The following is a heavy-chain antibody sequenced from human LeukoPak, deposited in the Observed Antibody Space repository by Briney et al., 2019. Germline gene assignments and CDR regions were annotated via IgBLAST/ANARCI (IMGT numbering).Heavy chain of an antibody. Sequence: PSETLSLTCTVSDGSISSYYWSWIRQPPGKGLEWIGYIYYSGSTNYNPSLKSRVTISVDTSKNQFSLKLSSVTAADTAVYYCARHSGSYRAPYGYWGQGTLVTVSS. J-gene: IGHJ4*02. CDR1: DGSISSYY. D-gene: IGHD1-26*01. CDR3: ARHSGSYRAPYGY. CDR2: IYYSGST. V-gene: IGHV4-59*01.